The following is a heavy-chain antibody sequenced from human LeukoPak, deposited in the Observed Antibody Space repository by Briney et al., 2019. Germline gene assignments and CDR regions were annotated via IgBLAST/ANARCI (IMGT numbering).Heavy chain of an antibody. CDR2: INHGGSI. V-gene: IGHV4-34*01. CDR1: GGSFSGQY. CDR3: AGGDYHGSESYANY. J-gene: IGHJ4*02. Sequence: SETLSLTCGVYGGSFSGQYWGWIRQPPGKGLEWIGEINHGGSISYNASLKSRVTISLDTSKNQFSLKLSSVTAAGTAVYHCAGGDYHGSESYANYWGQGTLVTVSS. D-gene: IGHD3-10*01.